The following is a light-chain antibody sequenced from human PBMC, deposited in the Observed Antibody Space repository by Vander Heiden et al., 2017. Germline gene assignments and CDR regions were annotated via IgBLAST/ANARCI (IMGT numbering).Light chain of an antibody. CDR3: QQSYSTPWT. Sequence: DIQMTQSPSSLSASVGDRVTITCRASQNIYSYLNWYHQKPGKAPKLLIYAASSLQSGVPSRVSGSGSGTDFTLTISSLQPEDFATYYCQQSYSTPWTFGQGTKVEIK. J-gene: IGKJ1*01. CDR2: AAS. V-gene: IGKV1-39*01. CDR1: QNIYSY.